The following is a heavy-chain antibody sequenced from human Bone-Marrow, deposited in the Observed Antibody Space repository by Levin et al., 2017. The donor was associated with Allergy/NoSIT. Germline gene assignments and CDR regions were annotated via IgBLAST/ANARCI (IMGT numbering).Heavy chain of an antibody. D-gene: IGHD3-16*01. CDR3: ARERGEDSTTWYETFDY. J-gene: IGHJ4*02. CDR2: AYYKSEWNI. Sequence: PSETLSLTCAVSGDSVSTSSATWNWIRQSPSRGLEWLGRAYYKSEWNIDYAMSVKGRITITPDTSKNQFSLHLNSVTPEDTGVYYCARERGEDSTTWYETFDYWGQGTQVTVSS. V-gene: IGHV6-1*01. CDR1: GDSVSTSSAT.